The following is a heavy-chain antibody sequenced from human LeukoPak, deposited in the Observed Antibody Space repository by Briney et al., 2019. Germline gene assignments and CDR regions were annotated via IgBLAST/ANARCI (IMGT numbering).Heavy chain of an antibody. D-gene: IGHD6-19*01. CDR2: INTDGTVT. Sequence: GGSLRLSCAASGFTFSKYWMLWVRQAPGKGLESVSRINTDGTVTTYADSVKRRFTVSRDNADNTMSLQMNSVRDEDTAVYYCATKQWLAPPPDSWGQGTPVTVSS. J-gene: IGHJ4*02. CDR1: GFTFSKYW. CDR3: ATKQWLAPPPDS. V-gene: IGHV3-74*01.